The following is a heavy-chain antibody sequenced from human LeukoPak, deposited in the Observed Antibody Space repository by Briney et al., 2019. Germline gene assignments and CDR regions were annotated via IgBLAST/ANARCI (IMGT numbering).Heavy chain of an antibody. CDR2: IGGSGGGT. J-gene: IGHJ4*02. V-gene: IGHV3-23*01. D-gene: IGHD3-22*01. Sequence: GGSLRLSCAASRFSFSNYDMSWVRQAPGKGLEWVSAIGGSGGGTYYADSVKGRFTISRDNSKNTLYLQMNSLRAEDTAVYYCAKASLYYYDSSGYYFDYWGQGTLVTVSS. CDR3: AKASLYYYDSSGYYFDY. CDR1: RFSFSNYD.